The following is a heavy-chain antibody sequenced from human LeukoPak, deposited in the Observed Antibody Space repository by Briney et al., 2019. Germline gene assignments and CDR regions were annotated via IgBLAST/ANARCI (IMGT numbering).Heavy chain of an antibody. D-gene: IGHD5-12*01. Sequence: GGSLRLSCAASGFTFSSYAMSWVRQAPAKGLEWVSAISGSGGSTYYADSVKGRFTISRDNSKNTLYLQMNSLRAEDTAVYYCANSGYGPRGDYWGQGTLVTVSS. CDR3: ANSGYGPRGDY. J-gene: IGHJ4*02. CDR2: ISGSGGST. CDR1: GFTFSSYA. V-gene: IGHV3-23*01.